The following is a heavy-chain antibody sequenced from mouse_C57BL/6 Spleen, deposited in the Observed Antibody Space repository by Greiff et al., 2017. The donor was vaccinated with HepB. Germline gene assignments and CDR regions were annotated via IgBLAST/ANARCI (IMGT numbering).Heavy chain of an antibody. J-gene: IGHJ3*01. Sequence: VQLQQSGAELARPGASVKLSCKASGYTFTSYGISWVKQRTGQGLEWIGEIYPRSGNTYYNEKFKGKATLTADKSSSTAYMELRSLTSEDSAVYFCAREDYGSSWGFAYWGQGTLVTVSA. D-gene: IGHD1-1*01. CDR1: GYTFTSYG. V-gene: IGHV1-81*01. CDR2: IYPRSGNT. CDR3: AREDYGSSWGFAY.